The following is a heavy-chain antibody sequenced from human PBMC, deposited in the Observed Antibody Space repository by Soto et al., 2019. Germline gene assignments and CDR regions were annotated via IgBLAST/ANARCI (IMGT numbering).Heavy chain of an antibody. CDR1: GDTFTDYY. CDR2: VNPSGGHT. Sequence: QVQLMQSGAEVKKPGASVKVSCKASGDTFTDYYIHWVRQAPGQGLEWMGTVNPSGGHTTYAQHCLGRVPMTRDTSTSALYMELTSLTSDDTAIYYCARGGHVVVVTAALDYGGQGTLGTVSS. V-gene: IGHV1-46*01. CDR3: ARGGHVVVVTAALDY. J-gene: IGHJ4*02. D-gene: IGHD2-21*02.